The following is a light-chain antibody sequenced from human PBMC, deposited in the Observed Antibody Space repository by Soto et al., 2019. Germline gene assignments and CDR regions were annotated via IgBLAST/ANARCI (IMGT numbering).Light chain of an antibody. CDR2: EVS. CDR3: FSYTSSTAYV. V-gene: IGLV2-14*01. CDR1: SSDIGGYKY. J-gene: IGLJ1*01. Sequence: QSSLTQPASVSGSPGQSITISCTGTSSDIGGYKYVSWYQLHPGKAPKLMIYEVSNRPSGISDRFSASKSGNTASLTISGLQDDDEADYYCFSYTSSTAYVFGHGTKVTV.